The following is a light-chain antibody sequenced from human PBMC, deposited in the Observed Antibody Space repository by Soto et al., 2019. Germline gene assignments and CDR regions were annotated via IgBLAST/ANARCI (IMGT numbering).Light chain of an antibody. J-gene: IGLJ3*02. CDR2: EVT. CDR3: SSYTTASTWV. CDR1: NSDIGYYNF. V-gene: IGLV2-14*01. Sequence: QSALTQPASVSGSPGQSITISCIGTNSDIGYYNFVSWYQQHPGKAPKLLISEVTNRPSGISNRFSGSKSGYTASLTTSGLQAEDESDYYCSSYTTASTWVFGGGTKVTVL.